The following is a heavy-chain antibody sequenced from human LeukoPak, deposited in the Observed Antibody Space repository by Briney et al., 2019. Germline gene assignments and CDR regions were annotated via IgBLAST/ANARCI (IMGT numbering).Heavy chain of an antibody. D-gene: IGHD5-24*01. CDR2: INHSGST. Sequence: PSETLSLTCAVYGGSFSGCYWSWIRQPPGKGLEWIGEINHSGSTNYNPSLKSRVTISVDTSKNQFSLKVSSVTAADTAVYYCARGRATRVDYWGQGTLVTVSS. V-gene: IGHV4-34*01. CDR3: ARGRATRVDY. CDR1: GGSFSGCY. J-gene: IGHJ4*02.